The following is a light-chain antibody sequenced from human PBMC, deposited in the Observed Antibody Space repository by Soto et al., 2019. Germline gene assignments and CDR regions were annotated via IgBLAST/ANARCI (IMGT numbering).Light chain of an antibody. J-gene: IGKJ1*01. CDR2: DAS. CDR1: HSVSSNY. CDR3: QQYGSLPWK. V-gene: IGKV3D-20*01. Sequence: IGLTQAPATLSFSPGQTATLSCGTIHSVSSNYLAWYQQKPGLAHRILIYDASSRATGIPDRFTGSGSGTDFTLTISRLEAADFAVYYCQQYGSLPWKLGQGSKV.